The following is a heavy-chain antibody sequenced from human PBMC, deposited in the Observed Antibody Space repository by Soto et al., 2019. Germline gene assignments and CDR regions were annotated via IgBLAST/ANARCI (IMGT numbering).Heavy chain of an antibody. J-gene: IGHJ6*03. Sequence: TFSDYYMSWIRQAPGKGLEWVSYISSSGSTIYYADSVKGRFTISRDNAKNSLYLQMNSLRAEDTAVYYCARGTGTTNFYYYYYYMDVWGKGTTVTVSS. D-gene: IGHD1-7*01. CDR1: TFSDYY. CDR2: ISSSGSTI. CDR3: ARGTGTTNFYYYYYYMDV. V-gene: IGHV3-11*01.